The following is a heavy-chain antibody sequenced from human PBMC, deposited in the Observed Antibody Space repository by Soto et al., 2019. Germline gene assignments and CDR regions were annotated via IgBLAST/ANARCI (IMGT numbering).Heavy chain of an antibody. Sequence: EVQLVESGGDLVQPGGSLRLSCAASGFTFTTYNMNWVRQAPGKGLQWVSYITGSSSTKYYTDSVRGRFTISRDNAKNTLYLQMDSLRAEDTAVYYCARAECPNCYGFRHWGKGTLVTVSS. CDR2: ITGSSSTK. CDR1: GFTFTTYN. D-gene: IGHD2-2*01. V-gene: IGHV3-48*01. J-gene: IGHJ1*01. CDR3: ARAECPNCYGFRH.